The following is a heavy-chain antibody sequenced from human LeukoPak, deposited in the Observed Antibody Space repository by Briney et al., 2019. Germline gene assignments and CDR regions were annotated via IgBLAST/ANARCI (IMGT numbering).Heavy chain of an antibody. CDR3: ARLRDYYGSGSYPWDGNWFDP. Sequence: SETLSLTCTVSGGSISSSSYYWGWIRQPPGKGLEWIGSIYYSGSTYYNPSLKSRVTISVDTSKNRFSLKLSSVTAADTAVYYCARLRDYYGSGSYPWDGNWFDPWGQGTLVTVSS. D-gene: IGHD3-10*01. V-gene: IGHV4-39*01. CDR1: GGSISSSSYY. J-gene: IGHJ5*02. CDR2: IYYSGST.